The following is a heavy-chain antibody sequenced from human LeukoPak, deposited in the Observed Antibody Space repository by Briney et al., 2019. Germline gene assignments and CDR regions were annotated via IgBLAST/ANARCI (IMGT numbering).Heavy chain of an antibody. CDR1: GFTFSNNA. CDR3: ARYSGSYYYPPAWDL. D-gene: IGHD1-26*01. CDR2: TSTSGGSA. Sequence: GGSLRLSCAASGFTFSNNAMSWVRQAPGKGLEWVSATSTSGGSAYYADSVKGRFTISRDNSRNTLYLQMDSLRADDTAVYYCARYSGSYYYPPAWDLWGQGTLVTVSS. J-gene: IGHJ4*02. V-gene: IGHV3-23*01.